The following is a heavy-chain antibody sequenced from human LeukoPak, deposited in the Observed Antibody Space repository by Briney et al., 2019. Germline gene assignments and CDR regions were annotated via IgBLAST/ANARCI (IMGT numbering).Heavy chain of an antibody. CDR1: GGSISSYY. J-gene: IGHJ3*02. D-gene: IGHD2-15*01. CDR3: ARAGHSSGGPDAFDI. Sequence: NPSETLSLTCTVSGGSISSYYWSCIRQPPGKGLEWIGYIYYSGSTNYNPSPKSRVTISVDTSKNQFSLKLSSVTAADTPVYYCARAGHSSGGPDAFDIWGQGTMVTVSS. CDR2: IYYSGST. V-gene: IGHV4-59*01.